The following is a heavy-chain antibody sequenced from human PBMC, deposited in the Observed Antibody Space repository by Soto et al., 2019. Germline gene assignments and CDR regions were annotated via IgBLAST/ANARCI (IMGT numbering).Heavy chain of an antibody. CDR3: AKARLRLSDARFDP. CDR1: GFTFSDYY. J-gene: IGHJ5*02. V-gene: IGHV3-11*01. Sequence: GGSLRLSCVDSGFTFSDYYMSWIRQAPGKGLEWVAYISGSGTTVSFADSVKGRFTISRDNAKNSLFLLMDSLRAEDTAVYYCAKARLRLSDARFDPWGQGTLVTVSS. D-gene: IGHD3-3*01. CDR2: ISGSGTTV.